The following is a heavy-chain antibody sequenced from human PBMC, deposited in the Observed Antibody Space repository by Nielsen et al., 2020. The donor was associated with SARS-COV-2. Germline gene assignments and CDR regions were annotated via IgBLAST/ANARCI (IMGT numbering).Heavy chain of an antibody. CDR3: ARGSQGQQLNYYMDV. V-gene: IGHV1-46*01. CDR1: GYIFTSNY. J-gene: IGHJ6*03. Sequence: ASVKVSCKASGYIFTSNYIHWVRQAPAQGLEWMGLINPSDGDTTYAQKFQGRVTITADGSTSTAYMELSSLRSEDTAVYYCARGSQGQQLNYYMDVWGKGTTVTVSS. CDR2: INPSDGDT. D-gene: IGHD4-11*01.